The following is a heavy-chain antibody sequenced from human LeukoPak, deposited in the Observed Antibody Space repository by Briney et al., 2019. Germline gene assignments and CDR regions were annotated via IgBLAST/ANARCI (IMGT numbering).Heavy chain of an antibody. CDR1: GGSVSSGSYY. CDR2: IYYSGST. J-gene: IGHJ5*02. D-gene: IGHD1-7*01. Sequence: PSETLSLTCTVSGGSVSSGSYYWSWVRQPPGKGLEWLGYIYYSGSTNYNPSLKSRVTISVDTSKNQFSLKLFSVTAADTAVYYCARRKMTGTTWGWFDPWGQGTLVTVSS. CDR3: ARRKMTGTTWGWFDP. V-gene: IGHV4-61*01.